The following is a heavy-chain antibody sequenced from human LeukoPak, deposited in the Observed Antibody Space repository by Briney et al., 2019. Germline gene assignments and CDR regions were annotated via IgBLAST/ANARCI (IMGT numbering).Heavy chain of an antibody. J-gene: IGHJ2*01. V-gene: IGHV1-69*06. Sequence: SVKVSCKASGGSFNSYAISWVRQAAGQRLEWMGGIIPIFGTANYAQKFHGRVTITADKSTNTAYMELSSLRSEDTAVYYCARGQPLTYIDRCGGGTLVTVSS. CDR2: IIPIFGTA. D-gene: IGHD2/OR15-2a*01. CDR1: GGSFNSYA. CDR3: ARGQPLTYIDR.